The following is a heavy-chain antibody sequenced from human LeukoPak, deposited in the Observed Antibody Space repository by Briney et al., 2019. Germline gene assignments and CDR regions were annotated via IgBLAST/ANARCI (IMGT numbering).Heavy chain of an antibody. CDR1: GGTFSIYG. D-gene: IGHD1-26*01. CDR3: ARGSVWELAYYFDY. CDR2: ISAYNGNT. J-gene: IGHJ4*02. Sequence: ASVKVSCKASGGTFSIYGISWVRQAPGQGLEWMGWISAYNGNTNYAQKLQGRVTMTTDTSTSTAYMELRSLRSDDTAVYYCARGSVWELAYYFDYWGQGTLVTVSS. V-gene: IGHV1-18*01.